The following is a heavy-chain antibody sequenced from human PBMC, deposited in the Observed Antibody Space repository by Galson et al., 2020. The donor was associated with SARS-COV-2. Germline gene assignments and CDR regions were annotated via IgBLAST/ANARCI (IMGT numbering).Heavy chain of an antibody. CDR2: INHSGST. D-gene: IGHD5-18*01. Sequence: SETLSLTCAVYGGSFSGYYWSWIRQPPGKGLEWIGEINHSGSTNYNPSLKSRVTISVDTSKNQFSLKLSSVTAADTAVYYCARSPSGPRGYRTNWFDPWGQGTLVTVSS. CDR1: GGSFSGYY. J-gene: IGHJ5*02. V-gene: IGHV4-34*01. CDR3: ARSPSGPRGYRTNWFDP.